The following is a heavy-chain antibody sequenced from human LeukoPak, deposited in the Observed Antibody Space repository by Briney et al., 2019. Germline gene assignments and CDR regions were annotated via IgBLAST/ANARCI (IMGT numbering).Heavy chain of an antibody. CDR1: GFTFNTYA. CDR3: AKVLQLRPYYFDY. Sequence: GGSLRLSCATSGFTFNTYAMGWVRQAPGKGLEWVSTISGGGSITYYADSVKGRFTISRDNSKNTLYLQMNSLRAEDTAVYYCAKVLQLRPYYFDYWGQGTLVTVSS. V-gene: IGHV3-23*01. CDR2: ISGGGSIT. J-gene: IGHJ4*02. D-gene: IGHD1-1*01.